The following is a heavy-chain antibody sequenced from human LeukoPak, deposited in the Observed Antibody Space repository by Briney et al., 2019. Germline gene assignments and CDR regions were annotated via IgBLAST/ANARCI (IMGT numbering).Heavy chain of an antibody. Sequence: GGSLRLSCAASGFTFSSYAMSWVRQAPGKGLEWVSAISGSGGSTYYADSVKGRFTISRDNSKNTLYLQMNSLRAEDTAVYYCAKGPYDYDFWSGYYLGTWFDPWGQGTLVTASS. D-gene: IGHD3-3*01. CDR1: GFTFSSYA. J-gene: IGHJ5*02. CDR3: AKGPYDYDFWSGYYLGTWFDP. V-gene: IGHV3-23*01. CDR2: ISGSGGST.